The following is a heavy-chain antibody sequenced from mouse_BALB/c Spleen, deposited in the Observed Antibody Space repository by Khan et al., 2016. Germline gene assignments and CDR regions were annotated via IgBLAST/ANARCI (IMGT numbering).Heavy chain of an antibody. J-gene: IGHJ1*01. CDR2: INPDSSTI. CDR3: ASTFWYFDV. CDR1: GFDFSRYW. V-gene: IGHV4-1*02. Sequence: EVKLLESGGGLVQPGGSLKLSCAASGFDFSRYWMSWVRQAPGKGLEWIGEINPDSSTINYTPSLKDKFIISRDNAKNTLYLQMSKVRAEDTARYYCASTFWYFDVWGAGTTVTVSS.